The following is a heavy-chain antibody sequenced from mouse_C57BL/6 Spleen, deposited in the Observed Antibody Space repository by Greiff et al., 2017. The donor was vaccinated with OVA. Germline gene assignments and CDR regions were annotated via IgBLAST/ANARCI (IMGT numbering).Heavy chain of an antibody. Sequence: VQLQQSGPELVKPGASVKISCKASGYAFSSSWMNWVKQRPGKGLEWIGRIYPGDGDTNYNGKFKGKATLTTDKSSSTAYMQLSSLTSEDSAVYFCAREGYSNLLYYFDYWGQGTTLTVYS. CDR3: AREGYSNLLYYFDY. D-gene: IGHD2-5*01. J-gene: IGHJ2*01. CDR2: IYPGDGDT. CDR1: GYAFSSSW. V-gene: IGHV1-82*01.